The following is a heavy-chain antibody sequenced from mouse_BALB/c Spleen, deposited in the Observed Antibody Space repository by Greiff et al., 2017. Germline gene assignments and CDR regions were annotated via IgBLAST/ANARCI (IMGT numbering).Heavy chain of an antibody. CDR2: ISYDGSN. D-gene: IGHD1-1*01. Sequence: EVKLMESGPGLVKPSQSLSLTCSVTGYSITSGYYWNWIRQFPGNKLEWMGYISYDGSNNYNPSLKNRIPITRDTSKNQFFLKLNSVTTEDTATYYCARGTTLDYAMDYWGQGTSVTVSS. CDR1: GYSITSGYY. CDR3: ARGTTLDYAMDY. J-gene: IGHJ4*01. V-gene: IGHV3-6*02.